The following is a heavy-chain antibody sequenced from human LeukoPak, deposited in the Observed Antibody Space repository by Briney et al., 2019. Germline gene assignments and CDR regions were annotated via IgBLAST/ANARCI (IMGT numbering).Heavy chain of an antibody. Sequence: PGGSLRLSCAASGFTFSSYAMSWVRQAPGKGLEWVSAISGSGGSTYYADSVKGRFTISRDNSKNTLYLQMNSLRAEDTAVYYCARAPLPRLYYFDYWGQGTLVTVSS. CDR2: ISGSGGST. CDR3: ARAPLPRLYYFDY. J-gene: IGHJ4*02. V-gene: IGHV3-23*01. CDR1: GFTFSSYA. D-gene: IGHD1-26*01.